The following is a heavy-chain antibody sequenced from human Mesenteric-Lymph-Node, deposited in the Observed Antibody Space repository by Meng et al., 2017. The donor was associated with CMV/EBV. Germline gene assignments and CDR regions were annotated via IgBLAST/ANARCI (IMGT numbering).Heavy chain of an antibody. D-gene: IGHD6-6*01. CDR3: ARGGDSSSFGY. CDR1: GFTFSSHW. J-gene: IGHJ4*02. CDR2: INGDGLNT. Sequence: GESLKISCAASGFTFSSHWMHWVRQAPGKGLVWVSRINGDGLNTTYADSVKGRFTISRDNAKNSLYLQMNSLRAEDTAVYYCARGGDSSSFGYWGQGTLVTVSS. V-gene: IGHV3-74*01.